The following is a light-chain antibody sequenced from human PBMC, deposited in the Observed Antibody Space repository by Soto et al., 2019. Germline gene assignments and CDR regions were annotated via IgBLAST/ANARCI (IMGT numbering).Light chain of an antibody. CDR3: HFYDSSLSGSRV. V-gene: IGLV1-40*01. CDR2: GNS. Sequence: QSVLTLPPSVSGAPGQRVTISCTGSSSNIGAGYDVHWYQQLPGTAPKLLIYGNSNRPSGVPDRFSGSKSGTSASLAITGLTPEDESVYNCHFYDSSLSGSRVFGRGTKLTVL. J-gene: IGLJ2*01. CDR1: SSNIGAGYD.